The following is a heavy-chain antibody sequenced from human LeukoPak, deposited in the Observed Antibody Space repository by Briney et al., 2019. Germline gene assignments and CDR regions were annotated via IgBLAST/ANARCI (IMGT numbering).Heavy chain of an antibody. CDR2: INVNSGGTNT. Sequence: ASVKVSCKASGYTFTDYFIHWVRQAPGLGLEWMGRINVNSGGTNTNYAQNFQGRVTMTRDTSISTAYMELSRLTSDDTAVYYCARDLSSTSNWELDYWRQGTLVTVSS. D-gene: IGHD1-26*01. V-gene: IGHV1-2*06. CDR1: GYTFTDYF. J-gene: IGHJ4*02. CDR3: ARDLSSTSNWELDY.